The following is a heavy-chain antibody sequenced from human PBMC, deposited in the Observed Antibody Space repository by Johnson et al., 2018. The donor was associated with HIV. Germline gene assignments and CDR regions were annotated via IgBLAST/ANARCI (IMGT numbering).Heavy chain of an antibody. D-gene: IGHD1-1*01. CDR1: GFTFSSYA. CDR3: ARGDIGWNDDFAFDT. Sequence: QVQLVESGGGVVQPGRSLRLSCAASGFTFSSYAMHWVRQAPGKGLEWVAVISYDGSNKYYADSVKGRFTISRDNSKNTLYLQMNSLRGEDTAVYYCARGDIGWNDDFAFDTWGQGTMVTVSS. CDR2: ISYDGSNK. V-gene: IGHV3-30*04. J-gene: IGHJ3*02.